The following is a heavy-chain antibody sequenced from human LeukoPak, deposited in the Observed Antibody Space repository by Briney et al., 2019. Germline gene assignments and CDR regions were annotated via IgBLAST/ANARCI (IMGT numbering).Heavy chain of an antibody. J-gene: IGHJ5*02. D-gene: IGHD6-13*01. Sequence: SETLSLTCDVSGDSISRSYWWTWVRQPPGKGLEWIGEIYQSGSTNYDSSLKSRVTISLDKSKNQFSLKVSSLTAADTAVYYCARKGNSTWYTYWFDPWGQGTLVTVSS. CDR1: GDSISRSYW. V-gene: IGHV4-4*02. CDR3: ARKGNSTWYTYWFDP. CDR2: IYQSGST.